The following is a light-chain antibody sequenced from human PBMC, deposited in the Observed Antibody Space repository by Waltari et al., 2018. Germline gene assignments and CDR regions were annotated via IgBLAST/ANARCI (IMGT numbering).Light chain of an antibody. CDR2: EVS. V-gene: IGLV2-14*01. CDR3: SSYTSSSTRV. Sequence: QSALTQPASVSGSPGQSITISCTGTSRDVGGYNYVPWYQQHPGKAPKLMIYEVSNRPSGVSNRFSGSKSGNTASLTISGLQAEDEADYYCSSYTSSSTRVFGGGTKLTVL. CDR1: SRDVGGYNY. J-gene: IGLJ3*02.